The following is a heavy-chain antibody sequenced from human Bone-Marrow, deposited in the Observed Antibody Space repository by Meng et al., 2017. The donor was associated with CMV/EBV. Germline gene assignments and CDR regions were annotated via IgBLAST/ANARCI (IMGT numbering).Heavy chain of an antibody. CDR3: ARARWYRNYFDY. V-gene: IGHV3-30-3*01. J-gene: IGHJ4*01. D-gene: IGHD6-13*01. Sequence: GESLKISCAASGFTFSSYAMHWVRQAPGKGLEWVAVISYDGSNKYYADSVKGRFTISRDNSKNTLYLQMNSLRAEDTAVYYCARARWYRNYFDYWGHGTLVTVSS. CDR1: GFTFSSYA. CDR2: ISYDGSNK.